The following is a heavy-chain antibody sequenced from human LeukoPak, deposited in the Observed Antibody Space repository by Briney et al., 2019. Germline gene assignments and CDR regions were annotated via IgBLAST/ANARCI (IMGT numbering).Heavy chain of an antibody. Sequence: SETLSLTCPVSGGSISNYYYWTWIRQPPGKGLEWIGYVYYTGSTNFNPSLKSRVTISLDKSKNQFSLKLKSVTAADTAVYYCARAMIRGVDFDYWGQGTLVTVSS. D-gene: IGHD3-10*01. CDR3: ARAMIRGVDFDY. CDR2: VYYTGST. CDR1: GGSISNYY. J-gene: IGHJ4*02. V-gene: IGHV4-59*12.